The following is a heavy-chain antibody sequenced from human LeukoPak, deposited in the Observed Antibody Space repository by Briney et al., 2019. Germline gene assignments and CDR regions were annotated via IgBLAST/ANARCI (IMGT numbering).Heavy chain of an antibody. Sequence: GGSLRLSCAASGFTFSSYGMSWVRQAPGRGLEWVSGISGSDGSTYYADSVKGRFTISRDNSKNTLYLQMNSLRAEDTAVYYCAKDMAGATSYYYMDVWGKGTTVTISS. CDR2: ISGSDGST. D-gene: IGHD1-26*01. V-gene: IGHV3-23*01. J-gene: IGHJ6*03. CDR1: GFTFSSYG. CDR3: AKDMAGATSYYYMDV.